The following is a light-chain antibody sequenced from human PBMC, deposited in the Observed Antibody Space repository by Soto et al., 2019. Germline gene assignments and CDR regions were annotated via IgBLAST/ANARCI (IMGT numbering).Light chain of an antibody. CDR2: DAS. CDR1: QSVSSY. CDR3: QQRSNWPPGYT. Sequence: EIVLTQSPDTLSLSPGERATLSCRASQSVSSYLAWYQQKPGQAHRLLIYDASNRATGIPARFSGSGSGTDFTLTISSLEPEDFAVYYCQQRSNWPPGYTFGQGTKLEIK. J-gene: IGKJ2*01. V-gene: IGKV3-11*01.